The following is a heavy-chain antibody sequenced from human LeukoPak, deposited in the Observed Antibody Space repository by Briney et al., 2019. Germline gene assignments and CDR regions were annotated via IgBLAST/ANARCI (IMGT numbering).Heavy chain of an antibody. CDR2: ISWNSGSI. CDR3: AKDIRDMVHDGFFDY. D-gene: IGHD2-15*01. Sequence: GRSLRLSCAASGFTFDDYAMHWVRQAPGKGLEWVSGISWNSGSIGYADSVKGRFTISRDNAKNSLYLQMNSLRAEDTALYYCAKDIRDMVHDGFFDYWGQGTLVTVSS. V-gene: IGHV3-9*01. CDR1: GFTFDDYA. J-gene: IGHJ4*02.